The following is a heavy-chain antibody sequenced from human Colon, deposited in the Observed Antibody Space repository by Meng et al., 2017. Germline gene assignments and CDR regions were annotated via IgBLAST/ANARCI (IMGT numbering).Heavy chain of an antibody. Sequence: QVGVTGSGPGLVDPSGTLFLNCSCYGGCNNIGCWWRWARQAPGKGLEWIGENHSYRSTNHNPSLKIPLTSSLATSNNQFSLSLSSVTAADTDVYYCVRNDHCTSGTCYPHFDYWGQGTLVTVSS. CDR3: VRNDHCTSGTCYPHFDY. D-gene: IGHD2-15*01. V-gene: IGHV4-4*02. CDR2: NHSYRST. J-gene: IGHJ4*02. CDR1: GGCNNIGCW.